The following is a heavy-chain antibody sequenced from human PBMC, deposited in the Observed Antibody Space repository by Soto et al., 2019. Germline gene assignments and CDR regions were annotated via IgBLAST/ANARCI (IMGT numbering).Heavy chain of an antibody. V-gene: IGHV6-1*01. CDR2: TYYRSKWYN. D-gene: IGHD6-19*01. CDR3: AGSIAVAGSFDY. Sequence: SQTLSLPCALSGDSVSSNSAAWNWIRQSPSRGLEWLGRTYYRSKWYNDYAVSVKSRITINPDTSKNQFSLQLNSVTPEDTAVYYCAGSIAVAGSFDYWGQGTLVTVSS. CDR1: GDSVSSNSAA. J-gene: IGHJ4*02.